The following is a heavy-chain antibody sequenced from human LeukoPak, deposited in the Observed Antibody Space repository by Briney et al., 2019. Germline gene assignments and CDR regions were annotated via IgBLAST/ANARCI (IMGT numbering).Heavy chain of an antibody. CDR2: ICYSGST. J-gene: IGHJ5*02. D-gene: IGHD2-2*01. CDR3: ARGRGVVPAAMAWFDP. Sequence: SETLSLTCTVSGGSISSYYWSWIRQPPGKGLEWIGYICYSGSTNYNPSLKSRVTISVDTSKNQFSLKLSSVTAADTAVYYCARGRGVVPAAMAWFDPWGQGTLVTVSS. V-gene: IGHV4-59*01. CDR1: GGSISSYY.